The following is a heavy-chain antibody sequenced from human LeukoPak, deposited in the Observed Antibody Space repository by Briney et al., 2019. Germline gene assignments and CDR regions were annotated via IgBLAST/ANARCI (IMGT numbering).Heavy chain of an antibody. CDR2: ISYDGSNK. Sequence: GGSLRLSCAASGFTFSSYAMHWVRQAPGKGLEWVAVISYDGSNKYYADSVKGRFTISRDNSKNTLYLQMNSLRAEDTAVYYCAKDRPTDGDFAFDYWGQGTLVTVSS. D-gene: IGHD4-17*01. CDR3: AKDRPTDGDFAFDY. CDR1: GFTFSSYA. J-gene: IGHJ4*02. V-gene: IGHV3-30*04.